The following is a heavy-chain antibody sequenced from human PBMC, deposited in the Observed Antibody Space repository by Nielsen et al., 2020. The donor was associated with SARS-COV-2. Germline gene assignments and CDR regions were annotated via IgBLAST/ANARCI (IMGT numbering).Heavy chain of an antibody. CDR3: ARGGDVVVTAIRVVDY. D-gene: IGHD2-21*02. CDR1: GFTFSSYA. J-gene: IGHJ4*02. V-gene: IGHV3-23*01. CDR2: ISGSGGST. Sequence: GGSLRLSCAASGFTFSSYAMSWVRQAPGKGLEWVSAISGSGGSTYYADSVKGRFTISRDNSKNTLYLQMNSLRAEDTAVYYCARGGDVVVTAIRVVDYWGQGTLVTVSS.